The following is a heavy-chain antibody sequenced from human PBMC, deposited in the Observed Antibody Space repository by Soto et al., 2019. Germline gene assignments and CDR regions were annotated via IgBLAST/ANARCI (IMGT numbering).Heavy chain of an antibody. CDR3: ASSYCGGDCSVLYYYYGMDV. CDR1: GYTFSSYG. CDR2: ISAYNGNT. V-gene: IGHV1-18*01. Sequence: QVQLVQSGAEVKKPGASVKVSCKASGYTFSSYGISWVRQAPGQGLEWMGWISAYNGNTNYAQKLQGRVTMTTDTSTSTAYRELRSQRSDDTAVYYCASSYCGGDCSVLYYYYGMDVWGQGTTVTVSS. J-gene: IGHJ6*02. D-gene: IGHD2-21*02.